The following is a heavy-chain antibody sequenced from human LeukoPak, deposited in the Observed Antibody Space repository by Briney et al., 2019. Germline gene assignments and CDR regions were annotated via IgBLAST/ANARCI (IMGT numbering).Heavy chain of an antibody. CDR2: INPNSGGT. CDR3: ASIVGATRGDY. J-gene: IGHJ4*02. D-gene: IGHD1-26*01. V-gene: IGHV1-2*02. Sequence: ASVKVSCKASGYTFTSYYMYWVRQAPGQGLEWMGIINPNSGGTNYAQKFQGRVTMTRDTSISTAYMELSRLRSDDTAVYYCASIVGATRGDYWGQGTLVTVSS. CDR1: GYTFTSYY.